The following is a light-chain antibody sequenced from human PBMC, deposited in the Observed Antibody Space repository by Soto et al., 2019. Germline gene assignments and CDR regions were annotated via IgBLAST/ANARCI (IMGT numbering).Light chain of an antibody. CDR1: QDISNY. V-gene: IGKV1-33*01. Sequence: DIQMTQSPSSLSASVGDRVTITCQASQDISNYLNWYQQKPGKAPKLLIYDASNLETGVPSRFSGSGSVTVFTFTISSLQPEDSATYCCQQYDNLPPTFGQGTNLEIK. J-gene: IGKJ2*01. CDR2: DAS. CDR3: QQYDNLPPT.